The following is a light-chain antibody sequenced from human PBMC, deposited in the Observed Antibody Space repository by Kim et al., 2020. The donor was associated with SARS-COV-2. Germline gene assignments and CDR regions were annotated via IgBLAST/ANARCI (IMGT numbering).Light chain of an antibody. J-gene: IGKJ4*01. CDR1: ESLEYSDGNTY. Sequence: DVVLTQSPLSLSVTLGQPASISCRSSESLEYSDGNTYFNWFQERPGQSPRRLIYMVSNRDSGVPDRFSGSGSATSFTLKISRVEDEDVGVYYCMQGTHWLTFGGGTKVDIK. V-gene: IGKV2-30*01. CDR3: MQGTHWLT. CDR2: MVS.